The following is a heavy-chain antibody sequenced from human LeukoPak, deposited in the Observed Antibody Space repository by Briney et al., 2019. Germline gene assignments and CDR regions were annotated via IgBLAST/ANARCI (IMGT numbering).Heavy chain of an antibody. V-gene: IGHV3-23*01. Sequence: GGSLRLSCAASGFTFSSYAMSWVRNAPGEGREWVSAISDSGGSTYYADSVKGRFTISRDNSKNTLYLQMNSLRAEDTAVYYCAKFTAAAPWGWFDPWGQGTLVTVSS. CDR1: GFTFSSYA. CDR3: AKFTAAAPWGWFDP. CDR2: ISDSGGST. D-gene: IGHD6-13*01. J-gene: IGHJ5*02.